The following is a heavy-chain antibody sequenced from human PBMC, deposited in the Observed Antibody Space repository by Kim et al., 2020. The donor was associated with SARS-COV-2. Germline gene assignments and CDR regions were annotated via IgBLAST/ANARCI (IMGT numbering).Heavy chain of an antibody. CDR3: ARDLVVVPAAGAFDI. V-gene: IGHV1-46*01. J-gene: IGHJ3*02. D-gene: IGHD2-2*01. Sequence: AHKFQGRVTMTRDTSTSTVYMELSSLRSEDTAVYYCARDLVVVPAAGAFDIWGQGTMVTVSS.